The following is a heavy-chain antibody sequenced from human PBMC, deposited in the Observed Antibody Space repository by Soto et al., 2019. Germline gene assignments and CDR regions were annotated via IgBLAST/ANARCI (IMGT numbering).Heavy chain of an antibody. CDR3: ARVGSSIAVQPFDY. CDR2: IYYSGST. Sequence: SETLFLTCTVSGGSISSGDYYWSWIRQPPGKGLEWIGYIYYSGSTYYNPSLKSRVTISLDTSKNQFSLKLSSVTAADTAVYYCARVGSSIAVQPFDYWGQGTLVTVSS. D-gene: IGHD6-6*01. J-gene: IGHJ4*02. CDR1: GGSISSGDYY. V-gene: IGHV4-30-4*01.